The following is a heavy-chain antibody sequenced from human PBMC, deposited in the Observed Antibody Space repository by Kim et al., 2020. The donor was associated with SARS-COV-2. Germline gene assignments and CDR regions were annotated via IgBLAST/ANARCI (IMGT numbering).Heavy chain of an antibody. V-gene: IGHV1-24*01. CDR3: ATEAAVPITMVYWYFDL. CDR2: FDRGNGET. Sequence: ASVKVSCKVSGYSLSDLSVHWVRQAPGKGLEWMGGFDRGNGETIFAQKFQGRVSMTEDTSADTTYMELRRLRSDDTAVYYCATEAAVPITMVYWYFDLWGRGTRVTVPS. D-gene: IGHD3-10*01. J-gene: IGHJ2*01. CDR1: GYSLSDLS.